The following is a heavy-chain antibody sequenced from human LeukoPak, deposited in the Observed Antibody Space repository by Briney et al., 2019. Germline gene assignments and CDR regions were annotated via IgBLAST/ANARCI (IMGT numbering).Heavy chain of an antibody. CDR2: IKQDGSEE. V-gene: IGHV3-7*01. J-gene: IGHJ4*02. CDR1: GFTFSSYW. CDR3: ARELVIAVAGTFYFDY. Sequence: GGSLRLSCAASGFTFSSYWMSWVRQAPGKGLEWVANIKQDGSEEYYVDSVKGRFTISRDNAKNSLYLQMNSLRAEDTAVYYCARELVIAVAGTFYFDYWGQGTLVTVSS. D-gene: IGHD6-19*01.